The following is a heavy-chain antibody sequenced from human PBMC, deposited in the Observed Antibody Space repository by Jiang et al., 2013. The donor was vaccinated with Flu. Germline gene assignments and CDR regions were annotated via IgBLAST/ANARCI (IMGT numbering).Heavy chain of an antibody. D-gene: IGHD3-22*01. J-gene: IGHJ6*02. V-gene: IGHV3-11*04. Sequence: YISSSGTTTYYADSVKGRFTISRDNAKSSLYLQMNSLRAEDTAVYYCARSGYYYDSSGYYYYYGMDVWGQGTTVTVSS. CDR2: ISSSGTTT. CDR3: ARSGYYYDSSGYYYYYGMDV.